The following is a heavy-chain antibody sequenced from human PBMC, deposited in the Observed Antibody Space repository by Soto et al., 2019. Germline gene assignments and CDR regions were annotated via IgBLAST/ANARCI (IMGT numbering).Heavy chain of an antibody. Sequence: SETLSLTCTVSGGSVSSGSYYWSWIRQPPGKGLEWIGYIYYSGSTNYNPSLKSRVTISVDTSKNQFSLKLSSVTAADTAVYYCMTDRGGSNYYYGMDVWGQGTTVTVSS. J-gene: IGHJ6*02. CDR2: IYYSGST. CDR1: GGSVSSGSYY. D-gene: IGHD3-10*01. V-gene: IGHV4-61*01. CDR3: MTDRGGSNYYYGMDV.